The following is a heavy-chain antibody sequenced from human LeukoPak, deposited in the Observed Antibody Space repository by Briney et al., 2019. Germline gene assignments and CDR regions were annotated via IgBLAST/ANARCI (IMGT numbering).Heavy chain of an antibody. CDR1: GYTFTTYT. CDR3: ARSGGSRGAVTPPGDF. V-gene: IGHV1-3*03. D-gene: IGHD4-17*01. Sequence: ASVKVSCKASGYTFTTYTMHWVRQAPGQRLEWMGWINADTGNTKCSQEFQGRLTITGDTSASTVYVDLSSLKSEDMAVYYCARSGGSRGAVTPPGDFWGQGTLVTVSS. CDR2: INADTGNT. J-gene: IGHJ4*02.